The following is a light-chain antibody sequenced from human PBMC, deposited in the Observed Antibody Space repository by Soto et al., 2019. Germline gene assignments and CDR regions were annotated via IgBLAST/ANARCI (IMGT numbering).Light chain of an antibody. V-gene: IGKV2-28*01. CDR3: MQALQTPLT. CDR2: LGS. CDR1: QSLLHTNGYNY. Sequence: DIVMTQTPLSLPVTPGEPASISCRSSQSLLHTNGYNYLDWYLQKPGQSPQLLISLGSDRASGVPDKFNGSGSGTEFTLKISRVEAEDVGVYYCMQALQTPLTFGGGTQVEIK. J-gene: IGKJ4*01.